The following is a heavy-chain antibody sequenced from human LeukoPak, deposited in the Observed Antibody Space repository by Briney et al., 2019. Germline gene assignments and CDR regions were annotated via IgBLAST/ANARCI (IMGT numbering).Heavy chain of an antibody. CDR2: IYPGDSDT. Sequence: GESLKISCKGSGYSFTSYWIGWVRQMPGKGLEWMGIIYPGDSDTRYSPSFQGQVTISADKSISTAYLQWSSLKASDTAMYHCARHARGYSYGYGMDVWGQGTTVTVSS. V-gene: IGHV5-51*01. J-gene: IGHJ6*02. D-gene: IGHD5-18*01. CDR3: ARHARGYSYGYGMDV. CDR1: GYSFTSYW.